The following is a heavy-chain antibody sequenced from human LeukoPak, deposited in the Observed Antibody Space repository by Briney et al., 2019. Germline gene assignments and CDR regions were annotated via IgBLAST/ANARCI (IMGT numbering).Heavy chain of an antibody. CDR1: GGTFSSYA. J-gene: IGHJ4*02. CDR3: ASLLAAAGTGDDY. Sequence: SVKVSCKASGGTFSSYAISWVRQAPGQGLEWMGRIIPILGIANYAQKFQGRVTITADKSTSTAYMELSSLRSEDTAVYYCASLLAAAGTGDDYWGQGTLVTVSS. D-gene: IGHD6-13*01. CDR2: IIPILGIA. V-gene: IGHV1-69*04.